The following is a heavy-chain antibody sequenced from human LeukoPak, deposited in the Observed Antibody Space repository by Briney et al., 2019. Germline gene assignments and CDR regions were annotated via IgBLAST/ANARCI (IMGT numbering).Heavy chain of an antibody. Sequence: ASVKVSCKASGYTFTSYGISWVRQAPGQGLEWTGWISAYNGNTNYAQKLQGRVTMTTDTSTSTAYMELRSLRSDDTAVYYCARVLGSGSYSGFDYWGQGTLVTVSS. CDR1: GYTFTSYG. CDR3: ARVLGSGSYSGFDY. V-gene: IGHV1-18*01. J-gene: IGHJ4*02. CDR2: ISAYNGNT. D-gene: IGHD1-26*01.